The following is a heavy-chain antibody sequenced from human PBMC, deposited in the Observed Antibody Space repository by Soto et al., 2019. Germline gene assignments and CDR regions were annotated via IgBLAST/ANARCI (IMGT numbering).Heavy chain of an antibody. V-gene: IGHV1-46*01. CDR3: ARDLIVVVPAAIAYYYYGMDV. D-gene: IGHD2-2*02. Sequence: ASVKVSCKASGYTFTSYYMHWVRQAPGQGREWMGIINPSGGSTSYAQKFQGRVTMTRDTSTSTVYMELSSLRSEDTAVYYCARDLIVVVPAAIAYYYYGMDVWGQGXTVTVSS. CDR2: INPSGGST. CDR1: GYTFTSYY. J-gene: IGHJ6*02.